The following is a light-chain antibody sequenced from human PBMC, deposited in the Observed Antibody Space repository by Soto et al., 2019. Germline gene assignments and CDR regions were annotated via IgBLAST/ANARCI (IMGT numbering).Light chain of an antibody. CDR1: NIGRKS. CDR2: YDS. CDR3: QVWDSSSDSVV. J-gene: IGLJ2*01. Sequence: SYELTQPPSVSVAPGKTARITCGGNNIGRKSVHWYQQKPGQAPVLVIYYDSDRPSGIPERFSGSNSGNTATLTISRVEAGDEADYYCQVWDSSSDSVVFGGGTKVTVL. V-gene: IGLV3-21*04.